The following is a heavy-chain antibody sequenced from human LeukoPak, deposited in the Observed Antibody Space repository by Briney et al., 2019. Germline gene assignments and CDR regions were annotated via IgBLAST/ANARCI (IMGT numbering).Heavy chain of an antibody. D-gene: IGHD3-22*01. CDR3: AKDRPNYYDSSGHYYRRNGDY. CDR2: ITSSGTGT. V-gene: IGHV3-23*01. CDR1: GFTFSICA. J-gene: IGHJ4*02. Sequence: PGGSLRLSCAASGFTFSICAMSWVRQAPGKGLEWVSSITSSGTGTFYADSVKGRLTISRDNSENTLYLQMNSLRVEDTAVYYCAKDRPNYYDSSGHYYRRNGDYWGQGTLVTVSS.